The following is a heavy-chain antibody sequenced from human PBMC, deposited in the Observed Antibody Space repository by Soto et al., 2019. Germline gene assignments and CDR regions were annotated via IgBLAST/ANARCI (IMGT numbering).Heavy chain of an antibody. CDR3: AKDQGVAARPPFDY. D-gene: IGHD6-6*01. CDR2: LSGSGATT. Sequence: EVQLLESGGGLVQPGGSLRLSCAASGFTFSSFAMSWVRQGPGKGLEWVSALSGSGATTYYADSVKGRFTISRDNSKNTLFLQMNSLRAEDTAVYYCAKDQGVAARPPFDYWGRGPLVTVSS. J-gene: IGHJ4*02. V-gene: IGHV3-23*01. CDR1: GFTFSSFA.